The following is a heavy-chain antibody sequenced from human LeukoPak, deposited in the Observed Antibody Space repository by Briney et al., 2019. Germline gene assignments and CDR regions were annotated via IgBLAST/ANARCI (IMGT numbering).Heavy chain of an antibody. CDR3: AREAVAGTYYFDY. D-gene: IGHD6-19*01. V-gene: IGHV3-7*03. CDR2: IKQDGSEK. Sequence: GGSLRLSCAASAFTFSSYWMSWVRQAQGKGLEWVANIKQDGSEKYYVDSVKGRFTISRDNAKNSLYLQMNSLRAEDTAVYYCAREAVAGTYYFDYWGQGTLVTVSS. J-gene: IGHJ4*02. CDR1: AFTFSSYW.